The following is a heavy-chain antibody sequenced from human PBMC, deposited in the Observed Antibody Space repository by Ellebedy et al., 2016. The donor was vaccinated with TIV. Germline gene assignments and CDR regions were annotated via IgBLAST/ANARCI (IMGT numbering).Heavy chain of an antibody. CDR3: ARDHCISTGCYAGVDY. CDR2: ISYDGNNN. CDR1: GFTFSRFA. V-gene: IGHV3-30-3*01. D-gene: IGHD2-2*01. J-gene: IGHJ4*02. Sequence: GESLKISCAASGFTFSRFAMHWVRQAPGKGLEWVAVISYDGNNNYYADSVKGRFTISRDNSKNKMYLQMSSLRADDTAVYYCARDHCISTGCYAGVDYWGQGTLVTVSS.